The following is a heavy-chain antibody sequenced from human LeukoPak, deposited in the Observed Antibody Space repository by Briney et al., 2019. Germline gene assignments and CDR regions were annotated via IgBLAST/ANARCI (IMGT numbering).Heavy chain of an antibody. J-gene: IGHJ4*02. D-gene: IGHD5-12*01. Sequence: GGSLRLSCAASGFTFSSYAMSWVRQAPGKGLEWVSVIYSGGSTYHADSVKGRFTISRDNSKNTLYLQMNSLRAEDTAVYYCARGRSFGYDLGYWGQGTLVTVSS. CDR3: ARGRSFGYDLGY. CDR1: GFTFSSYA. CDR2: IYSGGST. V-gene: IGHV3-66*01.